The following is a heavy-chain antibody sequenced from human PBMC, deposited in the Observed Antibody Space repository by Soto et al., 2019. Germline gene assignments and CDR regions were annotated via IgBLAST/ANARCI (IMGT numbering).Heavy chain of an antibody. Sequence: SEPLSLTPTFYNDSISSNYMSWISTPPGKGLEWIGYIYYSGSTNDNPSLKSRVTISVDTSKNQFSLKLSSVTAADTAVYYCARTKYGSGSYLGPFDYWGQGTLVTVS. D-gene: IGHD1-26*01. V-gene: IGHV4-59*01. CDR2: IYYSGST. J-gene: IGHJ4*02. CDR3: ARTKYGSGSYLGPFDY. CDR1: NDSISSNY.